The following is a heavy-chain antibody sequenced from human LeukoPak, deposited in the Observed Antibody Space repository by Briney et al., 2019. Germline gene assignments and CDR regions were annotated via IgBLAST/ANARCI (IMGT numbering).Heavy chain of an antibody. CDR3: ARWYSSSRGYYYYYMDV. CDR2: ISAYNGNT. Sequence: ASVKVSCKASGYTFTSYGISWVRQAPGQGLEWMGWISAYNGNTNYAQKLRGRVTMTTDTSTSTAYMELRSLRSDDTAVYYCARWYSSSRGYYYYYMDVWGKGTTVTVSS. V-gene: IGHV1-18*01. CDR1: GYTFTSYG. J-gene: IGHJ6*03. D-gene: IGHD6-6*01.